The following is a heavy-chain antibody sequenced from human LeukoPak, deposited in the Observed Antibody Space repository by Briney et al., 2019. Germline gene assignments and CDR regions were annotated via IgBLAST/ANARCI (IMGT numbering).Heavy chain of an antibody. V-gene: IGHV4-39*01. CDR1: GGSISSSSYY. CDR2: IYYSGST. J-gene: IGHJ4*02. Sequence: SETLSLTCTVSGGSISSSSYYWGWIRQPPGKGLEWIGSIYYSGSTYYNPSPKSRVTISVDTSKNQFSLKLSSVTAADTAVYYCARRGIAAAGTSHFDYWGQGTLVTVSS. D-gene: IGHD6-13*01. CDR3: ARRGIAAAGTSHFDY.